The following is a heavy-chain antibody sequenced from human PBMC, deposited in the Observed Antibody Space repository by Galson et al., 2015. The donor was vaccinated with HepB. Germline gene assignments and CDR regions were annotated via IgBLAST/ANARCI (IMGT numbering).Heavy chain of an antibody. D-gene: IGHD3-9*01. Sequence: SVKVSCKVSGYTLTELSMHWVRQAPGKGLEWMGGFDPEDGETIYAQKFQGRVTMTEDTSTDTAYMELSSLRSEDTAVYYCATKGVGYYDILTGYYSGANWFDPWGQGTLVTVSS. CDR1: GYTLTELS. CDR3: ATKGVGYYDILTGYYSGANWFDP. J-gene: IGHJ5*02. V-gene: IGHV1-24*01. CDR2: FDPEDGET.